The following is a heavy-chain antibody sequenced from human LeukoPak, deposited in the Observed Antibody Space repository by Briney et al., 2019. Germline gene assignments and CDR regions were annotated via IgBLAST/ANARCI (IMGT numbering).Heavy chain of an antibody. V-gene: IGHV3-74*01. CDR3: ARARYGGNYYFDY. CDR2: INSDGSST. J-gene: IGHJ4*02. CDR1: GSTFSSSG. D-gene: IGHD4-23*01. Sequence: GGSLRPSCPAPGSTFSSSGMHWVRQAPGKGLGWFSRINSDGSSTSYADSVKGRFTISRANAKNTLYLQMNSLRAEDTAVYFCARARYGGNYYFDYWGQGTLVTVSS.